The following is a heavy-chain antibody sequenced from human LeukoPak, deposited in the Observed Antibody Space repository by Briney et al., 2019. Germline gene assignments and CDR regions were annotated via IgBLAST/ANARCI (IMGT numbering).Heavy chain of an antibody. CDR1: GFTFSSYG. Sequence: GGSLRLSCAASGFTFSSYGMSWVRQAPGKGLEWVSAISGSGGSTYYADSVKGRFTISRDNAKNTLYLQMNSLRAEDTAVYYCARAGYVRGVIVDYYYYMDVWGKGTTVTISS. J-gene: IGHJ6*03. CDR2: ISGSGGST. D-gene: IGHD3-10*02. V-gene: IGHV3-23*01. CDR3: ARAGYVRGVIVDYYYYMDV.